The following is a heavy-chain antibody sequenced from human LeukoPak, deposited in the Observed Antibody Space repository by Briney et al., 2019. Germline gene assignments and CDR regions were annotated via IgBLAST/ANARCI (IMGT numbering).Heavy chain of an antibody. Sequence: PGGSLRLSCEASGFTFSRNWMTWVRQAPGKGLEWVANIRQDGNEKYYVDSVKGRFTISRDNAKNSLYLQMNSLRAEDTAAYYCASGGVVGPSTYWFYDLWGRGTRVTVSS. V-gene: IGHV3-7*01. D-gene: IGHD1-26*01. CDR3: ASGGVVGPSTYWFYDL. CDR2: IRQDGNEK. J-gene: IGHJ2*01. CDR1: GFTFSRNW.